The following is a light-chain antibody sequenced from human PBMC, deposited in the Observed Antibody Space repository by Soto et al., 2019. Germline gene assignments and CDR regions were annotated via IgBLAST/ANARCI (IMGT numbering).Light chain of an antibody. CDR3: QQYYSIPYT. Sequence: DIVMTQSPDSLAVSLGERATINCKSSQTVLYSPNNKNYLVWFQQKPGQPPKVLIYWASTRESGVPDRFSGSGSWTDFTLTISSLQAEDVPVYYGQQYYSIPYTFSQGTKLEIK. CDR1: QTVLYSPNNKNY. V-gene: IGKV4-1*01. CDR2: WAS. J-gene: IGKJ2*01.